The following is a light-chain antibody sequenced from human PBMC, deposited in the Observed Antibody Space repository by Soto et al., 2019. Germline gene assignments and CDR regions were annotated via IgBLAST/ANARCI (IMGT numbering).Light chain of an antibody. J-gene: IGLJ2*01. Sequence: QSVLTQPPSVSGAPGRRVTISCTGSSYNIGAPYGVHWYQQLPGTAPKLLIYGNNNRPSGVPDRFSGSQSGTSASLAITGLQAEDEADYYCQSYDSSLTALVFGGGTKVTVL. V-gene: IGLV1-40*01. CDR3: QSYDSSLTALV. CDR1: SYNIGAPYG. CDR2: GNN.